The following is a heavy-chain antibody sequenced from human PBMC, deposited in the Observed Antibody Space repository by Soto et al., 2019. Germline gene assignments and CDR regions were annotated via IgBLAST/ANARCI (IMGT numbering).Heavy chain of an antibody. Sequence: GGSLRLSCAASGFTFSSYAMSWVRQAPGKGLEWVSAISGSGGSTYYADSVKGRFTISRDNSKNTLYLQMNSLRAEDTAVYYCAKLRSSSGYQKLLDYWGQGTLVTVSS. V-gene: IGHV3-23*01. J-gene: IGHJ4*02. D-gene: IGHD3-22*01. CDR1: GFTFSSYA. CDR2: ISGSGGST. CDR3: AKLRSSSGYQKLLDY.